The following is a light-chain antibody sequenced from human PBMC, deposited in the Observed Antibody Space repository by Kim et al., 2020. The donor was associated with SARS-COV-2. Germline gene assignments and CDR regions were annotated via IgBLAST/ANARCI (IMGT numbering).Light chain of an antibody. V-gene: IGKV1-39*01. CDR3: QESYTTPWT. Sequence: DIQMTQSPSSLSASVGDRVTITCRASHSISNNLNWYQQKLGKAPKLLIYAASSLQSGVPSRFSGSGSGTDFTLTISSLRLEDFATYYCQESYTTPWTFGQGTKVDIK. CDR1: HSISNN. CDR2: AAS. J-gene: IGKJ1*01.